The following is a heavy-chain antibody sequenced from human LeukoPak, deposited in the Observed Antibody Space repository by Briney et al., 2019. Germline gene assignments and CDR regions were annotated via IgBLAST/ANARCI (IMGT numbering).Heavy chain of an antibody. D-gene: IGHD2-2*01. CDR3: ARDCTSTSCYVFDY. V-gene: IGHV3-11*05. J-gene: IGHJ4*02. CDR2: ISGSSTYT. CDR1: GFTFSDYY. Sequence: GGSLRLSCAASGFTFSDYYMSWIHQAPGKGLEWVSYISGSSTYTNYAESVKGRFTISRDNAKNLLYLQMNSLRAEDTAVYHCARDCTSTSCYVFDYWGQGTLVSVSS.